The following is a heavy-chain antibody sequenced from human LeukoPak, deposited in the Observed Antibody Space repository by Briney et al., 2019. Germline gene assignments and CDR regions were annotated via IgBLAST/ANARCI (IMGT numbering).Heavy chain of an antibody. J-gene: IGHJ4*02. CDR1: GFTFSSHW. V-gene: IGHV3-7*01. Sequence: GGSLRLSCAASGFTFSSHWMTWVRQAPGKGLEWVANIKQGGSDIYYVDSVKGRLTISRDDAKNSLYLQMSSLRAEDTAVYYCARGPNFGDYVDFLDYWGQGALVTVSS. D-gene: IGHD4-17*01. CDR3: ARGPNFGDYVDFLDY. CDR2: IKQGGSDI.